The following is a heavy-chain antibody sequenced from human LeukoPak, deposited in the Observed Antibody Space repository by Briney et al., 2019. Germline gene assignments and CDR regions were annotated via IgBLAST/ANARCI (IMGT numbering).Heavy chain of an antibody. CDR2: ISGSGGST. CDR3: AKDRRVRGVFDY. V-gene: IGHV3-23*01. Sequence: GGSLRLSCAASGFTFSSYAMSWVRQAPGKGLEWVSAISGSGGSTYYADSVKGWFTISRDNSKNTLYLQMNSLRAEDTAVYYCAKDRRVRGVFDYWGQGTLVTVSS. D-gene: IGHD3-10*01. CDR1: GFTFSSYA. J-gene: IGHJ4*02.